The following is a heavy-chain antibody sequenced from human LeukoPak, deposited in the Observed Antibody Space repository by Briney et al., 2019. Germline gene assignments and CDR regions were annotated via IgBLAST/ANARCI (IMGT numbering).Heavy chain of an antibody. J-gene: IGHJ4*02. V-gene: IGHV4-59*01. CDR1: GGSISSYY. D-gene: IGHD5-24*01. CDR2: IYYSGST. Sequence: SETLSLTCTVSGGSISSYYWSWIRQPPGKGLEWIGYIYYSGSTNYNPSLKSRVTISVDTSKNQFSLKLSSVTAADTAVYYCARVLEIIDGLEGYYFDYWGQGTLVTVSS. CDR3: ARVLEIIDGLEGYYFDY.